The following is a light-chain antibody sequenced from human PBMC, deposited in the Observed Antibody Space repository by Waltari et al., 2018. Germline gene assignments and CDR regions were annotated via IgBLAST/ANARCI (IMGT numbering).Light chain of an antibody. V-gene: IGKV1-39*01. Sequence: DIQMTQSPSSLSASVGDTVIMTCRASQRITPYLTGYQQKPGKAPTLLIFTASTLQSGLPSRFSGSVSETDFTLTISGLQPEDCATYYCQQRFRFPFTFGPGTKVDMK. CDR3: QQRFRFPFT. CDR2: TAS. CDR1: QRITPY. J-gene: IGKJ3*01.